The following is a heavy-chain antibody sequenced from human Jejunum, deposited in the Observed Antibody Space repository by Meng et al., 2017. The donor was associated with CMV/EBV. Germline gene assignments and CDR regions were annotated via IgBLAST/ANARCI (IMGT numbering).Heavy chain of an antibody. V-gene: IGHV3-30-3*01. J-gene: IGHJ4*02. CDR2: ISYDGSNK. D-gene: IGHD5-18*01. CDR3: ARGYNYGPHDY. CDR1: GFALNNYA. Sequence: AASGFALNNYAIHWVRQAPGKGLEWVTLISYDGSNKFYADSVKGRFTISRDNSKNTVYVQMNSLRVEDTAMYFCARGYNYGPHDYWGQGTRVTVSS.